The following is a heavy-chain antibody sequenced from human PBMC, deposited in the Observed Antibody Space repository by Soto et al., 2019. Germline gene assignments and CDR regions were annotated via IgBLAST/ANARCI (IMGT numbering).Heavy chain of an antibody. CDR1: GFTFSSYA. J-gene: IGHJ4*02. Sequence: QVQLVGSGGGVVQPGRSLRLSCAASGFTFSSYAMHWVRQAPGKGLEWVAVISYDGSNKYYADSVKGRFTISRDNSKNTLYLQMNSLRAEDTAVYYCARDLYRSSTSPIAGTLDYWGQGTLVTVSS. D-gene: IGHD2-2*01. V-gene: IGHV3-30-3*01. CDR2: ISYDGSNK. CDR3: ARDLYRSSTSPIAGTLDY.